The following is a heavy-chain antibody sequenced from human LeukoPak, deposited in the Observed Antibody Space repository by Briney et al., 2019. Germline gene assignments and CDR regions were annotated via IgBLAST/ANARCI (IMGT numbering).Heavy chain of an antibody. D-gene: IGHD3-10*01. CDR1: GFIFTSIG. V-gene: IGHV3-21*01. Sequence: GGSLRLSCVASGFIFTSIGMNWVRQAPGKGLEWVSSITHGGQIYYADSVKGRFTISRDNTKNSVYLQMDNLRDDDTAVYFCARDDRYGSGTLGKRFDPWGQGTLVSVSS. CDR2: ITHGGQI. J-gene: IGHJ5*02. CDR3: ARDDRYGSGTLGKRFDP.